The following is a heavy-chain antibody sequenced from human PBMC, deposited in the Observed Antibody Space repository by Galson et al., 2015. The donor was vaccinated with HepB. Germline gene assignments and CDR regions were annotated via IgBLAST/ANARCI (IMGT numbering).Heavy chain of an antibody. Sequence: SLRLSCAASGYTFSSFWMHWVRQAPGKGLVWVSRIKSDGSSTTYADSVKGRFTISRDNPKNPLHLQMNSLRVEDTAVYYCVRDVEPNGLEIWGQGTMVTVSS. J-gene: IGHJ3*02. CDR1: GYTFSSFW. CDR3: VRDVEPNGLEI. V-gene: IGHV3-74*01. CDR2: IKSDGSST. D-gene: IGHD1-26*01.